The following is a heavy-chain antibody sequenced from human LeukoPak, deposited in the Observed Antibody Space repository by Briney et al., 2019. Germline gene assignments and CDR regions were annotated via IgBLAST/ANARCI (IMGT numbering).Heavy chain of an antibody. V-gene: IGHV3-64D*06. J-gene: IGHJ4*02. CDR2: ITSDGGTT. CDR1: GFTFSSYA. Sequence: GSLRLSFSASGFTFSSYAMHWVRQGPGKGLEYVSVITSDGGTTYYADSVKGRFTISRDNSKNTLDLQMSSLRAEDTAVYYCVKGPTGVFWGQGTLVTVSS. D-gene: IGHD4-23*01. CDR3: VKGPTGVF.